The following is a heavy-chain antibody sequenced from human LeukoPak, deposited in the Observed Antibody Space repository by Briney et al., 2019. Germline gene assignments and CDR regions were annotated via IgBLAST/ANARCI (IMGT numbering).Heavy chain of an antibody. V-gene: IGHV1-18*01. D-gene: IGHD3-16*02. Sequence: GASVKVSCKASGDTFTNFAFTWVRQVPGQGLEWMGWISAYNGKTNYAQKFQDRLTMTTDTSTSTAYMEMKSLKSDDTAVYYCARSRGYTNSWFDYWGQGTLVTVSS. CDR1: GDTFTNFA. CDR2: ISAYNGKT. CDR3: ARSRGYTNSWFDY. J-gene: IGHJ4*02.